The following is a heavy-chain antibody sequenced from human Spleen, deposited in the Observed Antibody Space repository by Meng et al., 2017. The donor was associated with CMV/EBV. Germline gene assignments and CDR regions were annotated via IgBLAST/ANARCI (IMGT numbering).Heavy chain of an antibody. J-gene: IGHJ4*02. CDR3: AKEGGFWSGFDY. CDR1: GFNFSTHG. V-gene: IGHV3-30*02. CDR2: IRYDGSNK. Sequence: VGSLRLSCAASGFNFSTHGIHWVRQAPGKGLEWVAFIRYDGSNKDYADSVKGRFTISRDNSKKTLYLQMNSLRAEDTAVYYCAKEGGFWSGFDYWGQGTLVTVSS. D-gene: IGHD3-3*01.